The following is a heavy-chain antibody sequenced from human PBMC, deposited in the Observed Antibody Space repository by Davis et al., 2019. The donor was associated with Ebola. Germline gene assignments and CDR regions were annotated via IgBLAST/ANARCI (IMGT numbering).Heavy chain of an antibody. J-gene: IGHJ6*02. CDR2: INSDGSST. CDR1: GFTFSSYG. Sequence: PGGSLRLSCAASGFTFSSYGMHWVRQAPGKGLVWVSRINSDGSSTSYADSVKGRFTISRDNAKNTLYLQMNSLRAEDTAVYYCAREGWSPYYYGMDVWGQGTTVTVSS. CDR3: AREGWSPYYYGMDV. D-gene: IGHD6-19*01. V-gene: IGHV3-74*01.